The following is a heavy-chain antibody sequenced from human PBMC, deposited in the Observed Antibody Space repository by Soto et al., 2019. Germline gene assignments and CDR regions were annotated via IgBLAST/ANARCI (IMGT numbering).Heavy chain of an antibody. CDR2: IYYSGST. Sequence: PSETLSLTCTVSGGSISSYYWSWIRQPPGKGLEWIGYIYYSGSTNYNPSLKSRVTISVDTSKNQFSLKLSSVTAADTAVYYCAREKTTQHWGQGTLVTVSS. J-gene: IGHJ1*01. CDR1: GGSISSYY. V-gene: IGHV4-59*01. CDR3: AREKTTQH.